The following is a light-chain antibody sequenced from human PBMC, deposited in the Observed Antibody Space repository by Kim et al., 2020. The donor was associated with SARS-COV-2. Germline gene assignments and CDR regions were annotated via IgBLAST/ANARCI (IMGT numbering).Light chain of an antibody. CDR3: QQSYSTPPWT. Sequence: DIQMTQSPSSLSASVGDRVTITCRASQSISSYLNWHQQKPGKAPKLLIYAASSLQSGVPSRFSGIGSGTDFTLTISSLQPEDFATYYCQQSYSTPPWTFGQGTKVDIK. CDR2: AAS. V-gene: IGKV1-39*01. CDR1: QSISSY. J-gene: IGKJ1*01.